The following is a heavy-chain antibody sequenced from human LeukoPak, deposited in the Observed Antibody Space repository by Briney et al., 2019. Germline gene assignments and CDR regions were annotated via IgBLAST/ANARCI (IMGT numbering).Heavy chain of an antibody. V-gene: IGHV3-23*01. CDR2: ISGGAGGA. Sequence: GGSLRLSCAASGFAFSSYAMNWVRQAPGKGLEWVSSISGGAGGASYADSVKGRFTMSRDNSKNTLYLQMNSLRAEDTAVYYCAKDGGYGSGSYYPDYWGQGTLVTVSS. D-gene: IGHD3-10*01. CDR1: GFAFSSYA. J-gene: IGHJ4*02. CDR3: AKDGGYGSGSYYPDY.